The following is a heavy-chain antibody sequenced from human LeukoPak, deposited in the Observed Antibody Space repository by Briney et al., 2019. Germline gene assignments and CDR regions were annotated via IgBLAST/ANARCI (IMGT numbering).Heavy chain of an antibody. CDR1: GYTFTSYG. Sequence: ASVKVSCKASGYTFTSYGISWVRQAPGQGLEWMGWNSTYNGNTNYAQKLQGRVTLTTDTSTSTAYMELRSLRSDDTAVYYCARVSRSVRGSSLDYWGQGTLVTVSS. CDR3: ARVSRSVRGSSLDY. CDR2: NSTYNGNT. D-gene: IGHD3-10*01. J-gene: IGHJ4*02. V-gene: IGHV1-18*01.